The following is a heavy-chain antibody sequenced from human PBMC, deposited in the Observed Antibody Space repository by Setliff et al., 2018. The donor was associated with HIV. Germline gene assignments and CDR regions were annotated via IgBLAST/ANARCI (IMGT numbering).Heavy chain of an antibody. CDR2: IIPILDTT. D-gene: IGHD3-16*01. V-gene: IGHV1-69*11. J-gene: IGHJ5*02. CDR1: GGTFNNYV. Sequence: SVKVXXXAAGGTFNNYVFSWVRKAPGRGLEWIGTIIPILDTTNYAXKFQDRVTITTDESTSTAYMELRSLTSEDTAVYYCARDLDEAVKDADNYVPLDLWXQGTLVTVSS. CDR3: ARDLDEAVKDADNYVPLDL.